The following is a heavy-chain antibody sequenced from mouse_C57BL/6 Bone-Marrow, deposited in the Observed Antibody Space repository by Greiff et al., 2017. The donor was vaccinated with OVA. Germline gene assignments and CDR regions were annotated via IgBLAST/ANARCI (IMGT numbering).Heavy chain of an antibody. D-gene: IGHD5-2*01. J-gene: IGHJ4*01. CDR1: GYAFSSSW. V-gene: IGHV1-82*01. Sequence: QVQLQQSGPELVKPGASVKISCKASGYAFSSSWMNWVKQRPGQGLEWIGRIYPGDGDTNYNGKFKGKATLTADKSSSTAYMQLSSLTSEDSAVYFCARRIYYYAKDCWGQGASVTVSS. CDR3: ARRIYYYAKDC. CDR2: IYPGDGDT.